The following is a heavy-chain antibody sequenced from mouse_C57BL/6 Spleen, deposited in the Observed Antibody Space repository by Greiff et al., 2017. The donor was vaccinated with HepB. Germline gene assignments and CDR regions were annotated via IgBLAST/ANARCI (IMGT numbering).Heavy chain of an antibody. V-gene: IGHV1-50*01. D-gene: IGHD1-1*01. J-gene: IGHJ2*01. CDR3: ARRIDYGSSLDY. CDR1: GYTFTSYW. CDR2: IDPSDSYT. Sequence: QVQLKQPGAELVKPGASVKLSCKASGYTFTSYWMQWVKQRPGQGLEWIGEIDPSDSYTNYNQKFKGKATLTVDTSSSTAYMQLSSLTSEDSAVYYCARRIDYGSSLDYWGQGTTLTVSS.